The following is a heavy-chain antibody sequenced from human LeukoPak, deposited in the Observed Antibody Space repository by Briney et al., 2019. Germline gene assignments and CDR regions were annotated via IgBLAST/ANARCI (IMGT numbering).Heavy chain of an antibody. CDR2: ISGSGSST. CDR3: ARPLRYSSSPVDY. V-gene: IGHV3-23*01. CDR1: GFTFSSYA. J-gene: IGHJ4*02. Sequence: GSLRLSCAASGFTFSSYAMSWVRQAPGKGLEWVSAISGSGSSTYYADSVKGRFTISRDNAKNSLYLQMNSLRAEDTAVYYCARPLRYSSSPVDYWGQGTLVTVSS. D-gene: IGHD6-13*01.